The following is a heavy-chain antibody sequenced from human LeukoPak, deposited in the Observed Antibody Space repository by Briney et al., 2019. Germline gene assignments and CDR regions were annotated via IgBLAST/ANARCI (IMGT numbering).Heavy chain of an antibody. D-gene: IGHD2-15*01. CDR2: IYYSGNT. J-gene: IGHJ3*02. Sequence: SETLSLTCTVSGGSISSYYWSWIRQPPGRGLEWIGYIYYSGNTNYNPSLKSRVTISVDTSKNQFSLRLSSVTAADTAVYYCARSYCGGGSCGAFDIWGQGTMVTVSS. CDR3: ARSYCGGGSCGAFDI. V-gene: IGHV4-59*01. CDR1: GGSISSYY.